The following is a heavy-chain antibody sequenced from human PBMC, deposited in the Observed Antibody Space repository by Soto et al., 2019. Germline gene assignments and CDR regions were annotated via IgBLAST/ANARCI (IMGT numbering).Heavy chain of an antibody. CDR3: ARIAPSCSSTSCYRNYYGMDV. D-gene: IGHD2-2*01. Sequence: GSALRLSRRPYGFTFKSHCMHYVCQTPGKGREWVAVISYDGSNKYYADSVKGRFTISRDNSKNTLYLQMNSLRAEDTAVYYCARIAPSCSSTSCYRNYYGMDVWGQGTTVTVS. CDR2: ISYDGSNK. J-gene: IGHJ6*02. V-gene: IGHV3-30*03. CDR1: GFTFKSHC.